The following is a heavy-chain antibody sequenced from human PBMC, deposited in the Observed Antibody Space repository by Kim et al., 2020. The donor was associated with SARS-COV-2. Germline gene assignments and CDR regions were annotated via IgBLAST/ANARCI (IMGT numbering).Heavy chain of an antibody. V-gene: IGHV1-8*01. D-gene: IGHD3-10*01. Sequence: ASVKVSCKASGYTFTSYDINWVRQATGQGLEWMGWMNPNSGNTGYAQKFQGRVTMTRNTSISTAYMELSSLRSEDTAVYYCARGPSYGSGSYYKDRVNYYYYGMDVWGQGTTVTVSS. J-gene: IGHJ6*02. CDR2: MNPNSGNT. CDR3: ARGPSYGSGSYYKDRVNYYYYGMDV. CDR1: GYTFTSYD.